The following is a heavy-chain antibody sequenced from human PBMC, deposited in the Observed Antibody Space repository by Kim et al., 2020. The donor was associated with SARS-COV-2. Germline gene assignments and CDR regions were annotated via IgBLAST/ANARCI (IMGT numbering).Heavy chain of an antibody. CDR1: GFTFSSYS. CDR2: ISSSSSTI. V-gene: IGHV3-48*02. D-gene: IGHD3-9*01. Sequence: GGSLRLSCAASGFTFSSYSMNWVRQAPGKGLEWVSYISSSSSTIYYADSVKGRFTISRDNAKNSLYLQMNSLRDEDTAVYYCAIKYYDILTGYQGGYYYYYGMDVWGQGTTVTVSS. CDR3: AIKYYDILTGYQGGYYYYYGMDV. J-gene: IGHJ6*02.